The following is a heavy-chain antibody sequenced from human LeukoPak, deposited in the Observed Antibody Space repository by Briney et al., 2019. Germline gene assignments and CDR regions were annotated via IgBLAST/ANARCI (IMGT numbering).Heavy chain of an antibody. CDR1: GFTFSSYA. J-gene: IGHJ4*02. Sequence: PGGSLRLSCAASGFTFSSYAMHWVRQAPGKGLEWVAVISYDGSNKYYADSVKGRFTISRDNSKNTLYLQMNSLRAEDTAVYYCAKGDYYDSSGRLFDYWGQGTLVTVSS. CDR3: AKGDYYDSSGRLFDY. D-gene: IGHD3-22*01. V-gene: IGHV3-30*04. CDR2: ISYDGSNK.